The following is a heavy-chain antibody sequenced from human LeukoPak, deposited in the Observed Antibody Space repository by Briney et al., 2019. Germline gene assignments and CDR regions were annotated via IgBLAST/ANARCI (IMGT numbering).Heavy chain of an antibody. Sequence: GGSLRLSCAASGFTFSSYAMSWVRQAPGKGLEWVAVISYDGSNKYYADSVKGRFTISRDNSKNTLYLQMNSLRAEDTAVYYCAKDADRSAFDIWGQGTMVTVSS. CDR3: AKDADRSAFDI. CDR2: ISYDGSNK. J-gene: IGHJ3*02. CDR1: GFTFSSYA. V-gene: IGHV3-30*18. D-gene: IGHD3-22*01.